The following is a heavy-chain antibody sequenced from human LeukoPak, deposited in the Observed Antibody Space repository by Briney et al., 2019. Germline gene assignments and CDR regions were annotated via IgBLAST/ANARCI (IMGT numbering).Heavy chain of an antibody. CDR3: ARERRGRWLYKGNNWFDP. Sequence: SETLSLTCAVYGGSFSGYYWSWIRKPPGKGLEWIGEINHSGSTNYNPSLKSRVTISVDTSKNQFSLKLSSVTAADTAVYYCARERRGRWLYKGNNWFDPWGQGTLVTVSS. D-gene: IGHD6-19*01. J-gene: IGHJ5*02. CDR1: GGSFSGYY. CDR2: INHSGST. V-gene: IGHV4-34*01.